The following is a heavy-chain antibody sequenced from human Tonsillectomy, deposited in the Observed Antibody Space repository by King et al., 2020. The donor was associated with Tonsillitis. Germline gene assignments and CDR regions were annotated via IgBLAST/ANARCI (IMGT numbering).Heavy chain of an antibody. V-gene: IGHV3-7*01. J-gene: IGHJ4*02. CDR1: GFTFSSYW. Sequence: VQLVESGGGLVQPGGSLRLSCAASGFTFSSYWMSWVRQAPGKGLEWVANIKQDGSEKYYVDSVKGRFTISRDNAKNSLYLQMNSLRAEDTAVYYCAGDYGSGSYYRHFDYWGQGTLVTVSS. CDR3: AGDYGSGSYYRHFDY. CDR2: IKQDGSEK. D-gene: IGHD3-10*01.